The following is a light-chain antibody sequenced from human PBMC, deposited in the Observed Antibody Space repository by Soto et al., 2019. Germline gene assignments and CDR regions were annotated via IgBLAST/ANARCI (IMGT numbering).Light chain of an antibody. Sequence: EIVLTQSPDTLSLSPGERATLSCRASQSISSYYLAWYQQKPGQAPRLLIYGASSRATGIPDRFSGSGSGTDFTLTISRLEPEDFAVYYCQQYGGSPLYTFGQGTKLEIK. CDR1: QSISSYY. CDR2: GAS. V-gene: IGKV3-20*01. J-gene: IGKJ2*01. CDR3: QQYGGSPLYT.